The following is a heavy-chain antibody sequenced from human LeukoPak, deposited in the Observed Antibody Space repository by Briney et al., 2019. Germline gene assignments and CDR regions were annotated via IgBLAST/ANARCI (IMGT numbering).Heavy chain of an antibody. CDR2: IIPIFGTA. CDR3: ARALRKITYYYDSSGYYYPYYFDY. V-gene: IGHV1-69*06. D-gene: IGHD3-22*01. Sequence: GASVKVSCKASGGTFSSYAISWVRQAPGQGLEWMGGIIPIFGTANYAQKFQGRVTITADKSTSTAYMGLSSLRSEDTAVYYCARALRKITYYYDSSGYYYPYYFDYWGQGTLVTVSS. CDR1: GGTFSSYA. J-gene: IGHJ4*02.